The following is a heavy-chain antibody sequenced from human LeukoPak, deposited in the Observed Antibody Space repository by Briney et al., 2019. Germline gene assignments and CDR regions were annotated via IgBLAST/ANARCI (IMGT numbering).Heavy chain of an antibody. CDR2: ISAYNGNT. J-gene: IGHJ5*02. CDR1: GYTFTSYG. D-gene: IGHD3-10*01. Sequence: ASVKVSCKASGYTFTSYGISWVRQAPGQGLEWMGWISAYNGNTNYAQKLQGRVTMTTDTSTSTAYMELRSLRSDDTAVYYCAENYYGSGSYVDWFDPWGQGTLVTVSS. V-gene: IGHV1-18*01. CDR3: AENYYGSGSYVDWFDP.